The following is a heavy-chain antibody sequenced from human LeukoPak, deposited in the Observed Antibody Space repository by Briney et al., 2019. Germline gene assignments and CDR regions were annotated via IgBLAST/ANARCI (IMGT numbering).Heavy chain of an antibody. V-gene: IGHV3-30-3*01. CDR2: ISYDGSNK. D-gene: IGHD1-26*01. CDR3: GRDPQVGAPSFDY. J-gene: IGHJ4*02. CDR1: GFTFSRYA. Sequence: PGGSLRLSCAASGFTFSRYAMHWVRQAPGKGLEWVTVISYDGSNKYYADSVKGRFTISRDNSKNTLYLQMNSLRAEDTAVYYCGRDPQVGAPSFDYWGQGTLVTVSS.